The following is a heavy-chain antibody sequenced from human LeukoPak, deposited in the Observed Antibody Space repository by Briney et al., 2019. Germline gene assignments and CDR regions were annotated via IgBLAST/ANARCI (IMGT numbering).Heavy chain of an antibody. D-gene: IGHD1-26*01. CDR3: ARLRTYSASPYYFDF. CDR2: ISSSGSAI. CDR1: GFTFSSYA. J-gene: IGHJ4*02. Sequence: GGSLRLSCAASGFTFSSYAMSWIRQAPGKGLEWVSYISSSGSAIYYADSVKGRFTISRDNAKNSLYLQMNSLRAEDAAVYYCARLRTYSASPYYFDFWGQGTLVTASS. V-gene: IGHV3-11*04.